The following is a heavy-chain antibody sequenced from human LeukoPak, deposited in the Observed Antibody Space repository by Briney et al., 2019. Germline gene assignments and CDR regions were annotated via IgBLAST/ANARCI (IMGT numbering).Heavy chain of an antibody. CDR2: IYTSGST. D-gene: IGHD1-26*01. V-gene: IGHV4-61*02. Sequence: SETLSLTCTVPGGSISSGSYYWSWIRQPAGKGLEWIGRIYTSGSTNYNPSLKSRVTISVDTSKNQFSLKLSSVTAADTAVYYCARALEWELGFDPWGQGTLVTVSS. CDR1: GGSISSGSYY. CDR3: ARALEWELGFDP. J-gene: IGHJ5*02.